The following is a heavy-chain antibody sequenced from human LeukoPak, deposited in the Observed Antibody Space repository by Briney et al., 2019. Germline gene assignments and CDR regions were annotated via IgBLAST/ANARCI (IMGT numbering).Heavy chain of an antibody. D-gene: IGHD3-22*01. Sequence: SGPTLVKPTQTLTLTCTFSGFSLSTSGVGVGWIRQPPGKALEWLALIYWDDDKRYSPSLKSRLTITKDTSKNQVVLIMTNMDPVDTATYYCARIASYYDSSGYPGGVDYWGQGTLVTVSS. CDR1: GFSLSTSGVG. V-gene: IGHV2-5*02. J-gene: IGHJ4*02. CDR3: ARIASYYDSSGYPGGVDY. CDR2: IYWDDDK.